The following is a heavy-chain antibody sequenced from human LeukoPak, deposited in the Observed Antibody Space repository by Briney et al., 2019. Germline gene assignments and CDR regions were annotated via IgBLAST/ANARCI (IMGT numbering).Heavy chain of an antibody. V-gene: IGHV3-11*01. D-gene: IGHD2-2*02. J-gene: IGHJ3*01. CDR3: ARDLYTERGDL. CDR2: ISSSGSTI. Sequence: GGSLRLSCAASGFTFSDYYMSWIRQAPGKGLEWVPYISSSGSTIYYADSVKGRFTISRDNSKNTLYLQMNSLRAEDTAIYYCARDLYTERGDLWGQGTMVTVSS. CDR1: GFTFSDYY.